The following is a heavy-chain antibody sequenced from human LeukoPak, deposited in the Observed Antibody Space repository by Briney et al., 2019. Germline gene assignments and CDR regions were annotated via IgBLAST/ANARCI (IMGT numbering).Heavy chain of an antibody. CDR1: GDSVSSSNYY. CDR2: LYYDGRT. J-gene: IGHJ5*02. CDR3: ARRRGKCAVNWFDP. Sequence: SETLSLTCTVFGDSVSSSNYYWAWFRQPPGKGLDWIGSLYYDGRTYYSPSLESRVTVSVDTSKNQFALNLTSVTAADTAVYYCARRRGKCAVNWFDPRGTGTLVTVSS. V-gene: IGHV4-39*01.